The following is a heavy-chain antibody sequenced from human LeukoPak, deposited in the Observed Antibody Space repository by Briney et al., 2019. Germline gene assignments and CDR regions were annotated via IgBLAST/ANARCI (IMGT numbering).Heavy chain of an antibody. Sequence: GGSLRLSCAASGFTFDDYAMHWVRQAPGKGLEWVSGISWNSGTIGYADSVKGRFTISRDNARNSLYLQMNSLRAEDTALYYCAKDAGGFYYYYMGVWGKGTTVTTSS. J-gene: IGHJ6*03. D-gene: IGHD3-16*01. V-gene: IGHV3-9*01. CDR2: ISWNSGTI. CDR3: AKDAGGFYYYYMGV. CDR1: GFTFDDYA.